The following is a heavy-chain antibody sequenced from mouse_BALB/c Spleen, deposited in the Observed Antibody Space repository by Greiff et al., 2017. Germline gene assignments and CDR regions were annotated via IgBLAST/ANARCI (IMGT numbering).Heavy chain of an antibody. CDR1: GFSLTSYG. Sequence: QVQLKQSGPGLVQPSQSLSITCTVSGFSLTSYGVHWVRQSPGKGLEWLGVIWSGGSTDYNAAFISRLSISKDNSKSQVFFKMNSLQANDTAIYYCARPSAYYRYDDYYAMDYWGQGTSVTVSS. V-gene: IGHV2-2*02. J-gene: IGHJ4*01. D-gene: IGHD2-14*01. CDR3: ARPSAYYRYDDYYAMDY. CDR2: IWSGGST.